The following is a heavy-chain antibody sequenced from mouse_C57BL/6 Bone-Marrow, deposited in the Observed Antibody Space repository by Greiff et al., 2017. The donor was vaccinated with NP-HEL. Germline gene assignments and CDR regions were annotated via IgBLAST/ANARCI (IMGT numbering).Heavy chain of an antibody. CDR1: GFSLTSYT. J-gene: IGHJ1*03. CDR2: IWTGGGP. V-gene: IGHV2-9-1*01. D-gene: IGHD1-1*01. Sequence: VKLMESGPGLVAPSQSLSITCTVSGFSLTSYTISWVRQPPGKGLEWLGVIWTGGGPNYNSALKSRLSISKDNSKSQVFLKMNSLQTDDTARYYCANYYGSSSWYFDVWGTGTTVTVSS. CDR3: ANYYGSSSWYFDV.